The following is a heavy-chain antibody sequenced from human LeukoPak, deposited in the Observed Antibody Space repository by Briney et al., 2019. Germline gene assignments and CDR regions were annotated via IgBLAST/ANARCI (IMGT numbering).Heavy chain of an antibody. Sequence: ASVKVSCKASGYTFTSYDFNWVRHATGQGLEWKGLMNPNSGNTGYAQKFQGRVTMTRNTSISTAYMELSSLRSEDTAVYYCARDSGERGSGSYLIAYWGQGTLVTVSS. D-gene: IGHD3-10*01. CDR3: ARDSGERGSGSYLIAY. CDR2: MNPNSGNT. CDR1: GYTFTSYD. J-gene: IGHJ4*02. V-gene: IGHV1-8*01.